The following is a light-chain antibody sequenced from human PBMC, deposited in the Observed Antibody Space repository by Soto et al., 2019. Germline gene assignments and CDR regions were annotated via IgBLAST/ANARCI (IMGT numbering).Light chain of an antibody. CDR1: SSDVGCYNY. CDR3: SSYTSSSTPYV. CDR2: DVS. J-gene: IGLJ1*01. V-gene: IGLV2-14*01. Sequence: QSVLTQPASVSGSPGQSITISCTGTSSDVGCYNYVSWYQQHPGKAPKLMIYDVSNRPSGVSNRFSGSKSGNTASLTISGLQAEDEANYYSSSYTSSSTPYVFRTGTKVPVL.